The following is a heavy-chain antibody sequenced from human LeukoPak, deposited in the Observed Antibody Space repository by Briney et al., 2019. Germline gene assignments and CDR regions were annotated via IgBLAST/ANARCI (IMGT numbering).Heavy chain of an antibody. J-gene: IGHJ4*02. CDR1: GVSVSSNSAA. D-gene: IGHD3-22*01. CDR2: TYYRSKRYN. CDR3: ASQSSGLYDSSGFDY. Sequence: SQTLSLTCAISGVSVSSNSAAWNWIRQSPSRGLEWLGRTYYRSKRYNDYAVSVKSRITINPDTSKNQFSLQLNSVTPEDTAVYYCASQSSGLYDSSGFDYWGQGTLVTVSS. V-gene: IGHV6-1*01.